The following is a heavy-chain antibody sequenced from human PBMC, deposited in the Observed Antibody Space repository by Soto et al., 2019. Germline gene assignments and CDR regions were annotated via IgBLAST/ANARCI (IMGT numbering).Heavy chain of an antibody. CDR2: IYYSGST. CDR1: GGSISSGGYY. CDR3: AGGGSQDYSSSFFDY. V-gene: IGHV4-31*03. J-gene: IGHJ4*02. Sequence: SETLSLTCTVSGGSISSGGYYWSWIRQHPGKGLEWIGYIYYSGSTYYNPSLKSRVTISVDTSKNQFSLKLSSVTAADTAVYYCAGGGSQDYSSSFFDYWGQGTLVTVSS. D-gene: IGHD6-6*01.